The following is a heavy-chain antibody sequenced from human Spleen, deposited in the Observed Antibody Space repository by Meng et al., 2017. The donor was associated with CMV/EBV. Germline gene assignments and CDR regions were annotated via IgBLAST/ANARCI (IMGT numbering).Heavy chain of an antibody. CDR3: ARDQGTGSGSYWLVHYYYGMDV. J-gene: IGHJ6*02. V-gene: IGHV3-11*04. CDR1: GFTFSDYY. Sequence: GESLKISCAASGFTFSDYYMNWIRQAPGKGLEWVSSITNRDNSKYYADSVRGRFTISRDNAKNSLYLQMNSLRAEDTAVYYCARDQGTGSGSYWLVHYYYGMDVWGQGTTVTVSS. D-gene: IGHD3-10*01. CDR2: ITNRDNSK.